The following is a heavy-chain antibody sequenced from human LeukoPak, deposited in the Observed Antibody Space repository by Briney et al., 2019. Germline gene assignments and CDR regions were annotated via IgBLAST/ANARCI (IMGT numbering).Heavy chain of an antibody. CDR2: ISPNNGNT. D-gene: IGHD5-18*01. CDR1: GYIFTSYG. Sequence: ASVKVSCKTSGYIFTSYGISWVRQAPGQGLESMGWISPNNGNTKYAQKFQGRVTMTTDTSTSTVYMELRSLRSDDTAVYYCARDRVGGYTYGGNWFDPWGQGTLVTVSS. CDR3: ARDRVGGYTYGGNWFDP. V-gene: IGHV1-18*01. J-gene: IGHJ5*02.